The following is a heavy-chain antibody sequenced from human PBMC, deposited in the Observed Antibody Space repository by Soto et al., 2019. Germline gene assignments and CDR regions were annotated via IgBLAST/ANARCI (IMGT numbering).Heavy chain of an antibody. J-gene: IGHJ3*02. CDR3: ARRVIGSSRAFDI. Sequence: LRLSCAASGSAPSSHPMSWVRQAPEKGLEWVAGISDGGDLTYNADSVRGRFTISRDNSRNTLYLQMNSLRAEDTAVYYCARRVIGSSRAFDIWGQGTMVTVSS. D-gene: IGHD3-10*01. CDR2: ISDGGDLT. CDR1: GSAPSSHP. V-gene: IGHV3-23*01.